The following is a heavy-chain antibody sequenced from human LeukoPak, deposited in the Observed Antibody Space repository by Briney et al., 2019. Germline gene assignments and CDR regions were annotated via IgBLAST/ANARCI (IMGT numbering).Heavy chain of an antibody. V-gene: IGHV1-3*01. CDR1: GYTFTSYG. Sequence: ASVKVSCKASGYTFTSYGISWVRQAPGQGLEWMGWINAGNGNTKYSQKFQGRVTITRDASASTAYMELSSLRSEDTSVYYCARGLGYCSGGSCYALYYYYGMDVWGQGTTVTVS. D-gene: IGHD2-15*01. CDR2: INAGNGNT. J-gene: IGHJ6*02. CDR3: ARGLGYCSGGSCYALYYYYGMDV.